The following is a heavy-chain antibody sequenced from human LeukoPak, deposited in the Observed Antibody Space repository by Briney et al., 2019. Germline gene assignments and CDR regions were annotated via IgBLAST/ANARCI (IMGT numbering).Heavy chain of an antibody. CDR3: ARGTGWDCSSTSCYPWYFDL. CDR2: INHSGST. V-gene: IGHV4-34*01. J-gene: IGHJ2*01. Sequence: SETLSLTCAVYGGSFSGYYWSWIRQPPGKGLEWIGEINHSGSTNYNPSLKSRVTISVDTSKNQFSLKLSSVTAADTAVYYCARGTGWDCSSTSCYPWYFDLWSRGTLVTVSS. D-gene: IGHD2-2*01. CDR1: GGSFSGYY.